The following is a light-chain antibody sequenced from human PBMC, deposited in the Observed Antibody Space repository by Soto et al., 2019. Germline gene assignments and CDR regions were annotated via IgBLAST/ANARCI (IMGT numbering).Light chain of an antibody. CDR2: DAS. J-gene: IGKJ1*01. V-gene: IGKV3D-11*02. Sequence: EIVLTQSPSTLSGSVGERATITCRASQSVSSYLAWYQQKPGQAPRLLIYDASNRATGIPARFSGSGSGTDLTIPTSSLQHADVAAYYCQQRSNRYSVTFGQGTKVDIK. CDR1: QSVSSY. CDR3: QQRSNRYSVT.